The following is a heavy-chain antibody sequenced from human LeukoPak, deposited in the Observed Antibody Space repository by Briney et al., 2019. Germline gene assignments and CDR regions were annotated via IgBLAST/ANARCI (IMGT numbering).Heavy chain of an antibody. CDR1: GFTFSSYG. CDR3: AKDGNYYDSSGYGDY. J-gene: IGHJ4*02. Sequence: GGSLRLSCAASGFTFSSYGMHWVRQAPGKGLEWVAFIRYDGSNKYYADSVKSRFTISRDNSKNTLYLQMNSLRAEDTAVYYCAKDGNYYDSSGYGDYWGQGTLVTVSS. CDR2: IRYDGSNK. V-gene: IGHV3-30*02. D-gene: IGHD3-22*01.